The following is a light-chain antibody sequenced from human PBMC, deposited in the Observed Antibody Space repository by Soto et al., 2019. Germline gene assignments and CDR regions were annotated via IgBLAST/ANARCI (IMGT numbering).Light chain of an antibody. CDR2: GAS. J-gene: IGKJ5*01. Sequence: EIVLTQSPDTLSLSPGESATLSCRASQSVSSTYLAWYQQKPGRAPRLLIYGASTRATGIPDRFIGSGSGTDFTLTISILEPEDFAVFYCQQYDDSITFGQGTRLEIE. CDR3: QQYDDSIT. CDR1: QSVSSTY. V-gene: IGKV3-20*01.